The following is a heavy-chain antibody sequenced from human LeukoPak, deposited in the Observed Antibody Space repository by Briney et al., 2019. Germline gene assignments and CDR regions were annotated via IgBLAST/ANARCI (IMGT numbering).Heavy chain of an antibody. CDR2: IRTSGGT. CDR3: ATLSYDVWTGINWFDP. Sequence: GGSLRLSCAASGFIFSSYAISWVRQAPGKGLEWVSGIRTSGGTFYADSVKGRFTNSRDISKNTVYLQMNSLRAEDSAVYYCATLSYDVWTGINWFDPWGQGTLVTVSS. J-gene: IGHJ5*02. V-gene: IGHV3-23*01. CDR1: GFIFSSYA. D-gene: IGHD3-3*01.